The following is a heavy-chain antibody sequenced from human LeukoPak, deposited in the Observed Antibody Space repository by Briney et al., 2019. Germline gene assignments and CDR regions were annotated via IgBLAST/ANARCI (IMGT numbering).Heavy chain of an antibody. J-gene: IGHJ4*02. CDR3: ARDLAMAGRDLDY. V-gene: IGHV3-11*01. D-gene: IGHD6-19*01. CDR2: ISNSGAIT. Sequence: PGGSLRLSCAASGFAFRDYYMDWVRQAPGKGLEWVAYISNSGAITYYAESVKGRFTISRDNAKNSLYLQMNSLRAEDTALYYCARDLAMAGRDLDYWGQGTLVTVSS. CDR1: GFAFRDYY.